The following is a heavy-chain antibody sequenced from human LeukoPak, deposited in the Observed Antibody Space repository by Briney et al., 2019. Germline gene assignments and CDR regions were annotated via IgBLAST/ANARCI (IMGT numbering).Heavy chain of an antibody. V-gene: IGHV1-2*02. Sequence: ASVKVSCKASGYTFTGYYMHWVRQAPGQGLEWMGWINPNSGGTNYAQKFQGRVTMTRDTSISTAYMELSRLRSDDTAVYYCARGGSPYYYYYYMDVWGKGTTVTISS. CDR2: INPNSGGT. J-gene: IGHJ6*03. CDR1: GYTFTGYY. D-gene: IGHD5-12*01. CDR3: ARGGSPYYYYYYMDV.